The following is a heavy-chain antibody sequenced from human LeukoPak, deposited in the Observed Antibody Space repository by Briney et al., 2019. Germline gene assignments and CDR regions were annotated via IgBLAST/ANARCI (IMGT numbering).Heavy chain of an antibody. CDR3: ARGKLYYYDSSGYYEDAFDI. D-gene: IGHD3-22*01. CDR1: GGTFSSYA. CDR2: ISAYNGNT. J-gene: IGHJ3*02. Sequence: ASVKVSCKASGGTFSSYAISWVRQAPGQGLEWMGWISAYNGNTNYAQKLQGRVTMTTDTSTSTAYMELRSLRSDDTAVYYCARGKLYYYDSSGYYEDAFDIWGQGTMVTVSS. V-gene: IGHV1-18*01.